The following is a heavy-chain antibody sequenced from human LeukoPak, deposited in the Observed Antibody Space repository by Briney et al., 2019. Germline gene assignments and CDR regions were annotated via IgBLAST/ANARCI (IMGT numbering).Heavy chain of an antibody. Sequence: GGSLRLSCAASGFTFSSYAMSWVRQAPGKGLEWVSAISGSGGSTYYADSVKGRFTISRDNSKNTLYLQMNSLRAEDTAVYYCARDRPHPITMSRMDVWGQGTTVTVSS. CDR3: ARDRPHPITMSRMDV. D-gene: IGHD3-10*02. V-gene: IGHV3-23*01. CDR2: ISGSGGST. J-gene: IGHJ6*02. CDR1: GFTFSSYA.